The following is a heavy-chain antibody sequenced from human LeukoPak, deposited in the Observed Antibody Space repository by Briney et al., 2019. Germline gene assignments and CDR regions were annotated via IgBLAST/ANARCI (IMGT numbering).Heavy chain of an antibody. CDR1: GGSISGSTHY. CDR2: IYYSGST. Sequence: SETLSLTCTVSGGSISGSTHYWGWIRQTPGKGLEWIGSIYYSGSTYYNPSLKSRVTISVDTSKNQFSLKLSSVTAADTAVYYCARQSNGLRYFSWLLPYYFDYWGQGTLVTVSS. V-gene: IGHV4-39*01. CDR3: ARQSNGLRYFSWLLPYYFDY. D-gene: IGHD3-9*01. J-gene: IGHJ4*02.